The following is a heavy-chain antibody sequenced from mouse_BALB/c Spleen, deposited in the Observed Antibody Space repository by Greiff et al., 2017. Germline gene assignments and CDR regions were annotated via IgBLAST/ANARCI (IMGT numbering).Heavy chain of an antibody. CDR3: ENSYGKYYYAMDY. Sequence: QVQLKQSGAELARPGASVKLSCKASGYSFTSYWMQWVKQRPGQGLEWIGAIYPGDGDTWYTQKFKGKATLTADKSSSTAYMQLSSLASEDSAVYDGENSYGKYYYAMDYWGQGTSVTVSS. D-gene: IGHD2-1*01. CDR1: GYSFTSYW. J-gene: IGHJ4*01. CDR2: IYPGDGDT. V-gene: IGHV1-87*01.